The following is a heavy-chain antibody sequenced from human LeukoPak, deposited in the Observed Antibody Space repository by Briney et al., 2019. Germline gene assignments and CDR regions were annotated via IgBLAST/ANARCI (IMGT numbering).Heavy chain of an antibody. J-gene: IGHJ4*02. CDR2: IYYSGST. D-gene: IGHD4-23*01. CDR3: ARVEGGYGGNSLFDY. CDR1: GGSISSYY. Sequence: SETLSLTCTVSGGSISSYYWSWIRQPPGKGLEWIGYIYYSGSTNYNPSLKSRVTISVDTSKNQFSLKLSSVTAADTAVYYCARVEGGYGGNSLFDYWGQGTLVTVSS. V-gene: IGHV4-59*01.